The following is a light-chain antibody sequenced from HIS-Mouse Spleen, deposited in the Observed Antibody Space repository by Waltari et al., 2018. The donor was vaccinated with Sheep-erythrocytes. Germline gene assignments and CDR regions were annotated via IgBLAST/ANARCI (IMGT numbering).Light chain of an antibody. Sequence: AIQMTQSPSSLSASLGDRVTITCRASQGIRNDLGWYQQNPGKAPKLLTYAASSLQSGVPSRFSGSGSGTDFTLTISSLQPEDFATYYCLQDYNYPWTFGQGTKVEIK. V-gene: IGKV1-6*01. CDR3: LQDYNYPWT. CDR2: AAS. J-gene: IGKJ1*01. CDR1: QGIRND.